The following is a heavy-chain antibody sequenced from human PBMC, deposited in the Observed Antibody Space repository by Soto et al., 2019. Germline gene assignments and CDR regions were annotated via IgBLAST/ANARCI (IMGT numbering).Heavy chain of an antibody. Sequence: PGGSLRLYCAASGFTFSNCWMNWVRQAPGKGLEWVGRIKSKTDGGTTDYAAPVKGRFIISRDDSKNTVYLHLNSLKSEDTAVYYCTTAPPINYVGYFDPWGQGTLVTVSS. V-gene: IGHV3-15*01. CDR2: IKSKTDGGTT. CDR3: TTAPPINYVGYFDP. CDR1: GFTFSNCW. J-gene: IGHJ5*02. D-gene: IGHD1-7*01.